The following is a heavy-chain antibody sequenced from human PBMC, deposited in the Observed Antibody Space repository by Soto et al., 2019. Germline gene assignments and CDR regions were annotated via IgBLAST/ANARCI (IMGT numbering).Heavy chain of an antibody. V-gene: IGHV1-46*03. CDR1: GYTFTSYY. Sequence: GASVKVSCKASGYTFTSYYMHWVRQAPGQGLEWMGIINPSGGSTSYAQKFQGRVTMTRDTSTSTVYMELSSLRSEDTAVYYCARVQSIAAAGSNFLPYNWLDPWGQGTLVTVSS. CDR3: ARVQSIAAAGSNFLPYNWLDP. CDR2: INPSGGST. D-gene: IGHD6-13*01. J-gene: IGHJ5*02.